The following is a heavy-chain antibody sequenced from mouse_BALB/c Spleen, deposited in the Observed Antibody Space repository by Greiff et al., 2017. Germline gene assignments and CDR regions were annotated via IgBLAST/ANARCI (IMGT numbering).Heavy chain of an antibody. J-gene: IGHJ4*01. CDR1: GFSLTGSG. CDR3: AKFYDYDGYDAMDY. CDR2: IWGDGST. Sequence: QVQLKQSGPGLVAPSQSLSITCTVSGFSLTGSGVNWVRQPPGKGLEWLGMIWGDGSTDYNSAHESRLSSSKDNSESKVFLKMNSLLTDDTSRDYCAKFYDYDGYDAMDYWGQGTSVTVSS. D-gene: IGHD2-4*01. V-gene: IGHV2-6-7*01.